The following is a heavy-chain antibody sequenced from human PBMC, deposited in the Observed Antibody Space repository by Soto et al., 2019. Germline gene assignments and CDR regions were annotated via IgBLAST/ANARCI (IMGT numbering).Heavy chain of an antibody. V-gene: IGHV5-51*01. CDR2: IYPGDSDT. CDR1: GNTFSSNW. CDR3: ARRVPNGRARYYGMDV. Sequence: GESLKISCKGSGNTFSSNWIAWVRQLPGKGLEWMGTIYPGDSDTRYSPSFQGQVTISADKSIDTAYLQWSSLKASDTAIYYCARRVPNGRARYYGMDVWGQGTTVTVS. J-gene: IGHJ6*02. D-gene: IGHD2-2*01.